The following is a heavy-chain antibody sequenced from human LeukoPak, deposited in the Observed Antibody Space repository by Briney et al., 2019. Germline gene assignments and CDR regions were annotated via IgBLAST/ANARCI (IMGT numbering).Heavy chain of an antibody. J-gene: IGHJ5*02. Sequence: SETLSLTCTVSGGSISSSSYYWGWIRQPPGKGLEWIGSIYYSGSTYYNPSLKSRVTISVDTSKNQFSLKLSSVTAADTAVYYCARAARSGMIAAAGYNWFDPWGQGTLVTVSS. V-gene: IGHV4-39*07. CDR2: IYYSGST. CDR1: GGSISSSSYY. D-gene: IGHD6-13*01. CDR3: ARAARSGMIAAAGYNWFDP.